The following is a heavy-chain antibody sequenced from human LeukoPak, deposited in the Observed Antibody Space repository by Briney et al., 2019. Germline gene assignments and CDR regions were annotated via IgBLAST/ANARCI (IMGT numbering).Heavy chain of an antibody. V-gene: IGHV3-23*01. Sequence: GGSLRLSCAASGFTFTSYAMSWVRQAPGKGLEWVSAISGSGDSTYYADSVKGRFTISRDNSKNTLYLQMNSLRAEDTAVYSCAKALAGTFRGFDPWGQGTLVTVSS. CDR3: AKALAGTFRGFDP. CDR2: ISGSGDST. CDR1: GFTFTSYA. D-gene: IGHD6-13*01. J-gene: IGHJ5*02.